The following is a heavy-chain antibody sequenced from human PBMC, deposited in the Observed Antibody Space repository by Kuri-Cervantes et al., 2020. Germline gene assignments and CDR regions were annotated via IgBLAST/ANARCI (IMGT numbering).Heavy chain of an antibody. CDR1: GYTFTRNG. Sequence: ASVKVSCKASGYTFTRNGISWVRQAPGQGLEWMGWINPNSGGTNYAQKFQGRVTMTRDTSISTAYMELSRLRSDDTAVYYCASLYYDSSGYPLFDYWGQGTLVTVSS. CDR3: ASLYYDSSGYPLFDY. V-gene: IGHV1-2*02. CDR2: INPNSGGT. J-gene: IGHJ4*02. D-gene: IGHD3-22*01.